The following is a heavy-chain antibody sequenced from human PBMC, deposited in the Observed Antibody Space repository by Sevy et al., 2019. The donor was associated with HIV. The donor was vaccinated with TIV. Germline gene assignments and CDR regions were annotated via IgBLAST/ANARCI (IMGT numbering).Heavy chain of an antibody. D-gene: IGHD3-22*01. J-gene: IGHJ4*02. CDR3: ATTKDYYDSSGYPFDY. Sequence: ASVNVSCKVSGYTLTELSMHWVRQAPGKGLEWMGSFDPEDGETIYQQKFQGRVTLTEVTSTDTAYMELSSLRSEDTAVYYCATTKDYYDSSGYPFDYWGQGTLVTVSS. V-gene: IGHV1-24*01. CDR2: FDPEDGET. CDR1: GYTLTELS.